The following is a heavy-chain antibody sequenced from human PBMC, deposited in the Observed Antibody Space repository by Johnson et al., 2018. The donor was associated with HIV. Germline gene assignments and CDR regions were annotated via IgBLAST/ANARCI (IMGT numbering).Heavy chain of an antibody. CDR2: IGTAGDT. J-gene: IGHJ3*02. CDR1: GFTFSSYD. Sequence: VQLVESGGGLVQPGGSLRLSCAASGFTFSSYDMHWVRQATGKGLEWVSAIGTAGDTYYPGSVKGRFTISRENAKNSLYLQMNSLRAGDTAVYYCARSPGWHAFDIWGQGTMVTVSS. V-gene: IGHV3-13*01. CDR3: ARSPGWHAFDI. D-gene: IGHD2-15*01.